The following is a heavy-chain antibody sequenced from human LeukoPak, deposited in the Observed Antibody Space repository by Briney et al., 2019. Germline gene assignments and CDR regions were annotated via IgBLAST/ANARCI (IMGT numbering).Heavy chain of an antibody. Sequence: ASVKVSCKASGYTFTGYYMHWVRQAPGQGLEWMGWINPSSGGTNYAQKFQGRVTMTRDRSISTAYMELSRLRSDDTAVYYCAPGSDSGYYRVGTYFDYWGQGTLVTVSS. CDR2: INPSSGGT. V-gene: IGHV1-2*02. D-gene: IGHD5-12*01. CDR1: GYTFTGYY. J-gene: IGHJ4*02. CDR3: APGSDSGYYRVGTYFDY.